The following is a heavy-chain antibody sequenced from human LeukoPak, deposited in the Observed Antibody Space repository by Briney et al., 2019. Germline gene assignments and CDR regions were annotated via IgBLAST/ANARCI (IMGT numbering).Heavy chain of an antibody. CDR3: ARGDWSGLDS. J-gene: IGHJ4*02. CDR1: GESIGSDGYH. CDR2: IYSNEHT. V-gene: IGHV4-31*03. D-gene: IGHD3-3*01. Sequence: SQTLSLTCSVSGESIGSDGYHWTWIRQSPGRALEWIGNIYSNEHTYRNPSLQSRSTISLDTSKNHYSLTLSSVTAADTAVYFCARGDWSGLDSWGQGTLVIVSS.